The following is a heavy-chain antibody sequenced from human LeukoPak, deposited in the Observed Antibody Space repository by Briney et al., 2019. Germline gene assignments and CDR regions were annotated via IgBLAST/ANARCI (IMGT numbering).Heavy chain of an antibody. CDR3: ATSDASGYYLTY. Sequence: PSETLSLTCNVSGDSISSSNYYWGWIRQPPGKGLEWIGSVYYSGNTYYNPSLESRLTVSVDTSKNYFSLKMSSVAAADTAVYYCATSDASGYYLTYWDQGTLVTVS. D-gene: IGHD3-22*01. CDR2: VYYSGNT. CDR1: GDSISSSNYY. J-gene: IGHJ4*02. V-gene: IGHV4-39*01.